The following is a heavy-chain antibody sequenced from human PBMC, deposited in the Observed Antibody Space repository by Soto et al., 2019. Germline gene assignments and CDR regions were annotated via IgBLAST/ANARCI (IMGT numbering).Heavy chain of an antibody. CDR2: IIPIFGTA. V-gene: IGHV1-69*13. Sequence: ASVKVSCKASGGTFSSYAISWVRQAPGQGLEWMGGIIPIFGTANYAQKFQGRVTITADESTSTAYMELSSLRSEDTAVYYCAREGLDFWSGETTYYFDYWGQGTLVTVSS. D-gene: IGHD3-3*01. J-gene: IGHJ4*02. CDR1: GGTFSSYA. CDR3: AREGLDFWSGETTYYFDY.